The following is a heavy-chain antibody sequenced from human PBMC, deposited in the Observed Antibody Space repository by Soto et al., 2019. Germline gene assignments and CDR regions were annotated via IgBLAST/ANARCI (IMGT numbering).Heavy chain of an antibody. CDR3: ARGASAYSYRSPAFDL. CDR1: GYSFTSHY. D-gene: IGHD5-18*01. CDR2: IYPGGVNT. J-gene: IGHJ4*02. Sequence: GASVKVSCKAIGYSFTSHYMHWVRQAPGQGLEWMGTIYPGGVNTAYAQKFIGRITMTKDNSKNTLYLQMNSLRAEDTAVYYCARGASAYSYRSPAFDLWGQGTLVTVSS. V-gene: IGHV1-46*01.